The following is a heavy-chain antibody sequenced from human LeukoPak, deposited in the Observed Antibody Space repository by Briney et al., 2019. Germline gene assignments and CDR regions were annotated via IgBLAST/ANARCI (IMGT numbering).Heavy chain of an antibody. J-gene: IGHJ4*02. D-gene: IGHD3-22*01. CDR2: ISWNSGSI. Sequence: PGRSLRLSCAASGFTFDDYAMHWVRQAPGKGLEWVSGISWNSGSIGYADSVKGRFTISRDNAKNSLYLQMNSLRAEDTALYYCAKDSSYYDTSGLFDHWGQGTLVTVSS. CDR3: AKDSSYYDTSGLFDH. CDR1: GFTFDDYA. V-gene: IGHV3-9*01.